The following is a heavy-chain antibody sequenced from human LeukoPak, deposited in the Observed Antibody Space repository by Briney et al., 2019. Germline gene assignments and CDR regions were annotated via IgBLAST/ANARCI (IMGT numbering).Heavy chain of an antibody. J-gene: IGHJ3*02. V-gene: IGHV1-2*02. CDR3: ALTDYYDSSGYSI. Sequence: ASVKVSCKASGYTFTGYYMHWVRQAPGQGLKWMGWINPNSGGTNYAQKFQGRVTMTRDTSISTAYMELSRLRSDDTAVYYCALTDYYDSSGYSIWGQGTMVTVSS. CDR1: GYTFTGYY. CDR2: INPNSGGT. D-gene: IGHD3-22*01.